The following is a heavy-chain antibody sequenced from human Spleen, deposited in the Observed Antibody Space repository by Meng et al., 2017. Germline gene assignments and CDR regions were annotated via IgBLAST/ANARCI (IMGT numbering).Heavy chain of an antibody. J-gene: IGHJ4*02. CDR1: GFTFSGSA. V-gene: IGHV3-73*01. D-gene: IGHD1-26*01. Sequence: GESLKISCAASGFTFSGSAMHWVRQASGKGLEWIARIRPKPNSYATAYAASVKGRFTISRDDSKNTAYLQMNSLKTEDTAVYYCTRLVLLTGSYYDWGQGTLVTVSS. CDR2: IRPKPNSYAT. CDR3: TRLVLLTGSYYD.